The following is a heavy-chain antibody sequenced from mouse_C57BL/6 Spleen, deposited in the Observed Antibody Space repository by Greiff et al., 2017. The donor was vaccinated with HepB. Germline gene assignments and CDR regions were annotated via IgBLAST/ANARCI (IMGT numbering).Heavy chain of an antibody. CDR2: ISSGSSTI. CDR3: ARGSYGSSPYAMDY. CDR1: GFTFSDYG. Sequence: EVMLVESGGGLVKPGGSLKLSCAASGFTFSDYGMHWVRQAPEKGLEWVAYISSGSSTIYYADTVKGRFTISRDNAKNTLFLQMTSLRSEDTAMYYCARGSYGSSPYAMDYWGQGTSVTVSS. J-gene: IGHJ4*01. V-gene: IGHV5-17*01. D-gene: IGHD1-1*01.